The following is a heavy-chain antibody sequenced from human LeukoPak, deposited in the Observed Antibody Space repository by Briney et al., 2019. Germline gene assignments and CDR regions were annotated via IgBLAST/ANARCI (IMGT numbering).Heavy chain of an antibody. CDR3: ARCSGRYDFWSGYYTGPLAFDI. V-gene: IGHV1-46*01. CDR1: GYTFTSYY. CDR2: INPSGGST. Sequence: ASVKVSCKASGYTFTSYYMHWVRQAPGQGLEWMGIINPSGGSTSYAQKFQGRVTMTRDMSTSTVYMELSSLRSEDTAVYYCARCSGRYDFWSGYYTGPLAFDIWGQGTMVTVSS. D-gene: IGHD3-3*01. J-gene: IGHJ3*02.